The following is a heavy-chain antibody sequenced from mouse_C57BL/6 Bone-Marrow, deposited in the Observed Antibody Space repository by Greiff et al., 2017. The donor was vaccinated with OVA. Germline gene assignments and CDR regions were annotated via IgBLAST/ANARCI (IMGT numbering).Heavy chain of an antibody. CDR2: ISDGGSYT. CDR3: ARVYDYDDY. V-gene: IGHV5-4*01. Sequence: EVQRVESGGGLVKPGGSLKLSCAASGFTFSSYAMSWVRQTPEKRLEWVATISDGGSYTYYPDNVKGRFTISRDNAKNNLYLQMSHLKSEDTAMYYCARVYDYDDYWGQGTTLTVSS. D-gene: IGHD2-4*01. CDR1: GFTFSSYA. J-gene: IGHJ2*01.